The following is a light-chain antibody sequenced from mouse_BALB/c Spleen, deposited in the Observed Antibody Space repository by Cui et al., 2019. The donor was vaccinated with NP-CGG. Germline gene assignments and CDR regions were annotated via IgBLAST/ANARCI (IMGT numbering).Light chain of an antibody. J-gene: IGLJ1*01. CDR1: TGAVTTSNY. V-gene: IGLV1*01. CDR2: GTN. CDR3: ALWYSNHWV. Sequence: QAGVTQESDLTTSPGETVTLTCRSSTGAVTTSNYANWVQEKPDHLFTGLMGGTNNRAPGVPARFSGSLIGDKAALTITGAQTEDEAIYFCALWYSNHWVFGGGTKLTVL.